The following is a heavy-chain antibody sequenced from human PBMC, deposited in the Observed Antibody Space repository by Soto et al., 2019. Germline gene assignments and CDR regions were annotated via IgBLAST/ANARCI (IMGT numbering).Heavy chain of an antibody. CDR2: IYPRDSDI. CDR3: ARQSAESGYCSGGSCYLTAAFDI. Sequence: GESLKISCLGSGYNFNTYWXGWVRQMTGKGLEWVGIIYPRDSDIRYSPTFQGRVTISVDKAKNTASLQWSSLQPSDTAMYYCARQSAESGYCSGGSCYLTAAFDIWGQGTMVTVSS. J-gene: IGHJ3*02. V-gene: IGHV5-51*01. CDR1: GYNFNTYW. D-gene: IGHD2-15*01.